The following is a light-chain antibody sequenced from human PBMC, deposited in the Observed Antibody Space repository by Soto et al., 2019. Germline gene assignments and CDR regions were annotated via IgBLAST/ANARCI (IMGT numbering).Light chain of an antibody. J-gene: IGLJ3*02. CDR3: VVYMGSGLWV. Sequence: QSVLTQPPSASGSPGQSVAISCTGTSSDVGGYNYVSWYQQHPGKTPKLMIYEVNKRPSGVPDRFSGSKSGNTASLTVSGLQAEDEADYYCVVYMGSGLWVFGGGTKLTVL. CDR1: SSDVGGYNY. CDR2: EVN. V-gene: IGLV2-8*01.